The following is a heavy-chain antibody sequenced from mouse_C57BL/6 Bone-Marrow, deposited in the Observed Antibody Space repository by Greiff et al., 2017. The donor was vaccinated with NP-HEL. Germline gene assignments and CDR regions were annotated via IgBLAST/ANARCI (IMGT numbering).Heavy chain of an antibody. V-gene: IGHV2-5*01. CDR1: GFSLTSYG. CDR2: IWRGGST. D-gene: IGHD2-5*01. J-gene: IGHJ1*03. Sequence: QVQLQQSGPGLVQPSQSLSITCTVSGFSLTSYGVHWVRQSPGKGLEWLGVIWRGGSTDYNAAFMSRLSITKDNSKSQVFFKMNSLQADDTAIYYCAKNSLYYSNYWYFDVWGTGTTVTVSS. CDR3: AKNSLYYSNYWYFDV.